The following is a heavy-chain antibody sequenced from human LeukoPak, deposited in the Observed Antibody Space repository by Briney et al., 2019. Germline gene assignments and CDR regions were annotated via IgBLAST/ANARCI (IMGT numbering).Heavy chain of an antibody. J-gene: IGHJ4*02. D-gene: IGHD6-19*01. V-gene: IGHV3-7*05. CDR3: ATHTSGWKGYFDY. CDR1: GFTLSNFW. CDR2: IKQDGSEK. Sequence: PGGSLRLSCAASGFTLSNFWMSWVRQAPGKGLEWVANIKQDGSEKYYADSVKCRFTISRDNAKNSLYLQMNSLTAEDTAVYYCATHTSGWKGYFDYWGQGTLVTVSS.